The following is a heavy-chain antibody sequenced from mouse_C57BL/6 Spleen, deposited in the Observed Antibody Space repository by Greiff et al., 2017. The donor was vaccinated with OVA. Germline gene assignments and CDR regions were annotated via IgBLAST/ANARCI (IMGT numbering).Heavy chain of an antibody. CDR3: ARSDSSGYVDY. Sequence: QVQLKESGAELVKPGASVKISCKASGYAFSSYWMNWVKQRPGKGLEWIGQIYPGDGATNYNGKFKGKATLTADKSSSTAYMQLSSLTSGDSAVYFCARSDSSGYVDYWGQGTTLTVSS. V-gene: IGHV1-80*01. J-gene: IGHJ2*01. D-gene: IGHD3-2*02. CDR2: IYPGDGAT. CDR1: GYAFSSYW.